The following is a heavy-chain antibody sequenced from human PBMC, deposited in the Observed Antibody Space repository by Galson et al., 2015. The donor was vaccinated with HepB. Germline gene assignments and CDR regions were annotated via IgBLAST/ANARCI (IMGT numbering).Heavy chain of an antibody. CDR3: ARGHSSGWYSAGGVDY. J-gene: IGHJ4*02. D-gene: IGHD6-13*01. CDR1: GFTFSSYW. V-gene: IGHV3-74*01. Sequence: SLRLSCAASGFTFSSYWMHWVRQAPGKGLVWVSHINRDGSSTNYADSVKGRFTISRDNAKNTLYLQMNSLRAEDTAVYYCARGHSSGWYSAGGVDYWGQGTLVTVSS. CDR2: INRDGSST.